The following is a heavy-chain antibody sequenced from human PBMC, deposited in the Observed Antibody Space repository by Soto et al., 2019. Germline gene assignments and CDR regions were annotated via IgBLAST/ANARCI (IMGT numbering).Heavy chain of an antibody. Sequence: QVQLVESGGGVAQPGRSLRLSCAASGFTFSSYGMHWVRQAPGKGLEWVAIISFDGSNRYYADSVKGRFTISRDSSKNTLYLKVNSLRAKDRAVYSCARGAGISQYNSYINVWAKGTTVTVSS. V-gene: IGHV3-33*01. J-gene: IGHJ6*03. CDR3: ARGAGISQYNSYINV. CDR2: ISFDGSNR. D-gene: IGHD3-3*02. CDR1: GFTFSSYG.